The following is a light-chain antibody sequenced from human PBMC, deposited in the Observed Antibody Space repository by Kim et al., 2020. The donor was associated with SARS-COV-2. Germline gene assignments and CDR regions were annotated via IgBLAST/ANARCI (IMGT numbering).Light chain of an antibody. J-gene: IGLJ1*01. Sequence: PGRTGRSPGGGTNMGSKSVHWYQKKPGQAPVLVIYYDSDRPSGIPERFSGSNSGNTATLTISRVEAGDEADYYCQVWDSSSDQYVFGTGTKVTVL. CDR2: YDS. CDR1: NMGSKS. V-gene: IGLV3-21*04. CDR3: QVWDSSSDQYV.